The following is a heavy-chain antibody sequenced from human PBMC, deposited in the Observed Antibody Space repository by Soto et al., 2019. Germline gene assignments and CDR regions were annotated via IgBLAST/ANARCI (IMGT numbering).Heavy chain of an antibody. CDR3: PRENDYYDSSGYGVD. Sequence: QVQLVQSGAEVKKPGSSVKVSCKASGGTFSSYTISWVRQAPGQGLEWMGKIIPILGIANYAQKFQGRVTITADKSTSTAYMELSSLRSEDTAVYYCPRENDYYDSSGYGVDWGQGTLVTVSS. V-gene: IGHV1-69*08. J-gene: IGHJ4*02. CDR1: GGTFSSYT. D-gene: IGHD3-22*01. CDR2: IIPILGIA.